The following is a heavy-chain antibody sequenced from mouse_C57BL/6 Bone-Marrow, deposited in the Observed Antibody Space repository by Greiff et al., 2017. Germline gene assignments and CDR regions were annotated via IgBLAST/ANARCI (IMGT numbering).Heavy chain of an antibody. CDR2: IYPRSGNT. D-gene: IGHD3-2*02. CDR3: AREEWLRLGFAY. CDR1: GYTFTSYG. J-gene: IGHJ3*01. Sequence: QVQLQQSGAELARPGASVKLSCKASGYTFTSYGISWVKQRTGQGLEWIGEIYPRSGNTYYNEKFKGKATLTADKSSSTAYMELRSLTSEDSAVDFCAREEWLRLGFAYWGQGTLVTVSA. V-gene: IGHV1-81*01.